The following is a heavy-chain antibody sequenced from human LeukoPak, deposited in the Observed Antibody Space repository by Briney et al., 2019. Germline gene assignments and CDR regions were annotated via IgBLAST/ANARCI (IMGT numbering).Heavy chain of an antibody. CDR3: ASRGYSYGNFDY. Sequence: SETLSLTCTVSGVSISSSSYYWGWIRQPPGKGLEWIGSIYYSGSTYYNPSLKSRVTISVDTSKNQFPLKLSSVTAADTAVYYCASRGYSYGNFDYWGQGTLVTVSS. D-gene: IGHD5-18*01. V-gene: IGHV4-39*01. CDR1: GVSISSSSYY. CDR2: IYYSGST. J-gene: IGHJ4*02.